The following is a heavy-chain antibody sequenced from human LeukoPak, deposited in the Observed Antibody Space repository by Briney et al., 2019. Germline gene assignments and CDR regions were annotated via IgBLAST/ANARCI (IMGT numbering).Heavy chain of an antibody. D-gene: IGHD3-22*01. V-gene: IGHV1-8*01. J-gene: IGHJ1*01. CDR2: MNPNSGNT. CDR1: GYTFTSYD. CDR3: ARGDYYDSSGYYSPTEYFQH. Sequence: ASVKVSCKASGYTFTSYDINWVRQATGQGLEWTGWMNPNSGNTGYAQKFQGRVTMTRNTSISTAYMELSSLRSEDTAVYYCARGDYYDSSGYYSPTEYFQHWGQGTLVTVSS.